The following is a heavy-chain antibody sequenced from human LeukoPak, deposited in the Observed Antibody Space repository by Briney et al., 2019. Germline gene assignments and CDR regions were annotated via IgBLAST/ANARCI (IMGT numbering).Heavy chain of an antibody. D-gene: IGHD5-24*01. Sequence: PSETLSLTCTVSGGSISSYYWSRIRQPPGKGLEWIGYIYYSGSTNYNPSLKSRVTISVDTSKNHFSLKLSSVTAADAAVYYCARDERRRDGYNYAEVWGQGTLVTVSS. CDR3: ARDERRRDGYNYAEV. CDR1: GGSISSYY. V-gene: IGHV4-59*01. CDR2: IYYSGST. J-gene: IGHJ4*02.